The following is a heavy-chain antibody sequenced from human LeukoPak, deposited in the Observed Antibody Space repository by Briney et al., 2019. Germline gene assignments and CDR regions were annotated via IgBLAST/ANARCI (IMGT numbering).Heavy chain of an antibody. J-gene: IGHJ4*02. CDR1: GGSISSSNW. CDR2: IYHSGST. V-gene: IGHV4-4*02. D-gene: IGHD3-22*01. Sequence: SETLSLTCAVSGGSISSSNWWSWVRQPPGKGLEWIGEIYHSGSTNYHPSLKSRVTISVDKSKNQFSLKLSSVTAADTAVYYCARVGENYYNSSGYYPARPFDYWGQGTLVTVSS. CDR3: ARVGENYYNSSGYYPARPFDY.